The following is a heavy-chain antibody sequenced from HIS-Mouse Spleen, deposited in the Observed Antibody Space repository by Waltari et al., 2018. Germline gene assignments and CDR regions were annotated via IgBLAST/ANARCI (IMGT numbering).Heavy chain of an antibody. J-gene: IGHJ3*02. CDR2: TYYRSKWYN. CDR1: GDSVSSNSAA. D-gene: IGHD7-27*01. Sequence: QVQLQQSGPGLVKPSQTLSLTCAISGDSVSSNSAACNWLRQSPSRGLEWLGRTYYRSKWYNDYAVSVKRRITISPDTSKNQCSLQLNSVNPEDTAVYYCARVTGDDAFDIWGQGTMVTVSS. V-gene: IGHV6-1*01. CDR3: ARVTGDDAFDI.